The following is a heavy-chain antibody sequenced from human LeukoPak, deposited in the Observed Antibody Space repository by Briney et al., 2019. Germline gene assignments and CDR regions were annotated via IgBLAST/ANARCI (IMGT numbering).Heavy chain of an antibody. J-gene: IGHJ4*02. CDR3: AGAGGGYQYYFDY. V-gene: IGHV3-7*01. D-gene: IGHD3-22*01. Sequence: GGSLRLSCAASGFTFSSYWMTWVRQAPGKGLEWVANIKQDGGEKYSRDNAKNSLYLQMNSLRAEDTAVYYCAGAGGGYQYYFDYWGQGTLVTVSS. CDR2: IKQDGGEK. CDR1: GFTFSSYW.